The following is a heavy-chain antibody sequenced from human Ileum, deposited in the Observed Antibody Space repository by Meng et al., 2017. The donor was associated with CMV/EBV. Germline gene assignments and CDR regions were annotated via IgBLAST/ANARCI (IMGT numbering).Heavy chain of an antibody. CDR1: GFTFSSYG. CDR3: AKDLSVRGVYYYYGMDV. Sequence: GESLKISCAASGFTFSSYGMTWVRQAPGKGLEWVSVIFTGGNTAYYANSVKGRFTISRDDSKDTLYLQMDSLRAEDTAVYYCAKDLSVRGVYYYYGMDVWGQGTTVTVSS. J-gene: IGHJ6*02. CDR2: IFTGGNTA. V-gene: IGHV3-23*03. D-gene: IGHD3-10*01.